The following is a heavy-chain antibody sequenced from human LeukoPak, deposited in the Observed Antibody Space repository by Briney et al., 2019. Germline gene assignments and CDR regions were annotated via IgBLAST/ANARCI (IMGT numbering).Heavy chain of an antibody. D-gene: IGHD3-3*01. CDR1: GFTVSTNY. CDR2: IYNGDST. Sequence: GGSLRLSCAASGFTVSTNYMSWVRQDPGKGLEWVSLIYNGDSTYYADSVKGRFTISRDNSKSTLYLQVNSLRAEDTAVYYCARIKTIFGVVIHDAFDIWGQGTMVTVSS. J-gene: IGHJ3*02. V-gene: IGHV3-53*01. CDR3: ARIKTIFGVVIHDAFDI.